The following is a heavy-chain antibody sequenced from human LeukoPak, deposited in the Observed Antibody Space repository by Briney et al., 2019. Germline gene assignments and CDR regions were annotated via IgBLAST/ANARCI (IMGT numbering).Heavy chain of an antibody. Sequence: QSGGSLRLSCAASGLTFRNYGMHWVRQAPGKGLEWVAFIWYDGSNKYYVDSVKGRFTISRDNAKNSLYLQMNSLRAEDTALYYCARVRSGLHMDVWGQGTTVTVSS. CDR1: GLTFRNYG. J-gene: IGHJ6*02. D-gene: IGHD2-15*01. CDR3: ARVRSGLHMDV. CDR2: IWYDGSNK. V-gene: IGHV3-33*01.